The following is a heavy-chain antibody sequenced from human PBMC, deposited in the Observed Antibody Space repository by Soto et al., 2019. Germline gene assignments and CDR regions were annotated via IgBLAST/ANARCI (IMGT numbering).Heavy chain of an antibody. CDR3: AKDRYCGGDCYRANYGMDV. D-gene: IGHD2-21*02. CDR1: GFPFSSYS. J-gene: IGHJ6*02. Sequence: GGSLIVSCAASGFPFSSYSMSWVRQAPGKGLEWVSAISGSGGSTYYADSVKGRFTISRDNSKNTLYLQMNSLRAEDTAVYYCAKDRYCGGDCYRANYGMDVRGQGTTVTVSS. V-gene: IGHV3-23*01. CDR2: ISGSGGST.